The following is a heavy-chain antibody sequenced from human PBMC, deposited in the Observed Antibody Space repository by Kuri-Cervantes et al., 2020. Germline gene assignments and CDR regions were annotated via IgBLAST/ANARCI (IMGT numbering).Heavy chain of an antibody. CDR1: GFTFRDSA. Sequence: GESLKISCAVSGFTFRDSAMSWVRQAPGKGLEWVSTVTGSGDRTFYADSVKGRFSISRDNAKNSLYLQMNSLRAEDTALYYCAKDLGHYYGSGSYDYWGQGTLVTVSS. D-gene: IGHD3-10*01. V-gene: IGHV3-23*01. CDR3: AKDLGHYYGSGSYDY. J-gene: IGHJ4*02. CDR2: VTGSGDRT.